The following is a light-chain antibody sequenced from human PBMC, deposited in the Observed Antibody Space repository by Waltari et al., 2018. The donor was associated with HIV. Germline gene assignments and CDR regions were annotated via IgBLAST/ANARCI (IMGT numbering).Light chain of an antibody. CDR3: QQYGSSTSYT. CDR1: INVGRY. J-gene: IGKJ2*01. Sequence: EIVLTQSPATLSLSPGERVSLSCRASINVGRYLAWYQQKPGQAPRLLIYDVSTRATGIPARFSGSGSGTDFTLTISGLEPEDFAVYYCQQYGSSTSYTFGQGTKLEIK. CDR2: DVS. V-gene: IGKV3-11*01.